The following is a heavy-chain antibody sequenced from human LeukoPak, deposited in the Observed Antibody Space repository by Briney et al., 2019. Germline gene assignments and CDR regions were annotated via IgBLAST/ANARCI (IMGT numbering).Heavy chain of an antibody. D-gene: IGHD3-10*01. V-gene: IGHV3-15*01. J-gene: IGHJ4*02. CDR1: GFTFNSFA. CDR2: IKSKTDGGTT. CDR3: TTSQGSGTFDY. Sequence: GGSLSLSCAPSGFTFNSFAMHCVPRAPGKGREWVGRIKSKTDGGTTDYAATVKGRFTISRDDSKNTMYLQMNSLKTEDTAVYYCTTSQGSGTFDYWGQGPLVIVSS.